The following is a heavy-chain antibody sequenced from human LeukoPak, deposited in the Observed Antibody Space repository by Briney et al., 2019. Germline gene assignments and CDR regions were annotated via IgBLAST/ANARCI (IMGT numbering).Heavy chain of an antibody. CDR3: ARWEGGSYYDFDC. V-gene: IGHV4-34*01. CDR2: INHSGST. D-gene: IGHD1-26*01. CDR1: GGSFSGYY. J-gene: IGHJ4*02. Sequence: TSETLSLTCAVYGGSFSGYYWSWIRQPPGKGLEWIGEINHSGSTNYNPSLKSRVTITVDTSKNQFSLKLSSVTAADTAVYYCARWEGGSYYDFDCWGEGSLVTVSS.